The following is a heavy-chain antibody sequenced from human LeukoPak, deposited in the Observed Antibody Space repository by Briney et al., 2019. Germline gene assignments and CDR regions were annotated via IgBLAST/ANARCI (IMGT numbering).Heavy chain of an antibody. D-gene: IGHD6-6*01. CDR2: FDPEDGET. V-gene: IGHV1-24*01. CDR3: ATGSPGSRIAARPSAPDY. CDR1: GRTLTELS. J-gene: IGHJ4*02. Sequence: GASVKVSCKVSGRTLTELSMHWVRQAPGRGLEWMGGFDPEDGETIYAQKFQGRVTMTEDTSTDAAYMELSSLRSEDTAVYYCATGSPGSRIAARPSAPDYWGQGTLVTVSS.